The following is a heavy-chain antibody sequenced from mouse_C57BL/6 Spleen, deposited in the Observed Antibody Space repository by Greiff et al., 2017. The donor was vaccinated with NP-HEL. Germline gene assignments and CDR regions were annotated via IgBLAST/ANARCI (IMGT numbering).Heavy chain of an antibody. CDR3: ARWPRYGSSYGHYCAMDY. Sequence: QVQLKQPGAELVKPGASVKMSCKASGYTFTSYWITWVKQRPGQGLEWIGDIYPGSGSTNYNEKFKSKATLTVDTSSSTAYMQLSSLTSEDSAVYYCARWPRYGSSYGHYCAMDYWGQGTSVTVSS. V-gene: IGHV1-55*01. CDR2: IYPGSGST. D-gene: IGHD1-1*01. J-gene: IGHJ4*01. CDR1: GYTFTSYW.